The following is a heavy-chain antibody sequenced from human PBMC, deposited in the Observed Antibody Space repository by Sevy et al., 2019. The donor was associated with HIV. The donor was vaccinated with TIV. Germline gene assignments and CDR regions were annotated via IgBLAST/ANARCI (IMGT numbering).Heavy chain of an antibody. V-gene: IGHV3-48*02. CDR1: GFTFSSYS. CDR3: ARERKMYDSSGYYFHFDY. J-gene: IGHJ4*02. Sequence: GGSLRLSCAASGFTFSSYSMNWVRQAPGKGLEWVSYISRSSSTIYYADSVKGRLTISRDKAKNSLYLQMNSLRDEDTAVYYCARERKMYDSSGYYFHFDYWGQGTLVTVSS. D-gene: IGHD3-22*01. CDR2: ISRSSSTI.